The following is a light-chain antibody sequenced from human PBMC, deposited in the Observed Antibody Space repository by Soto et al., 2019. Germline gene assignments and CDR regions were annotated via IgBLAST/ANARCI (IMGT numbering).Light chain of an antibody. CDR2: GAS. CDR3: QQYNNWPRT. Sequence: EIVMTQSPATLSVSPGGRATLSCRASRSISDTLAWYQQKPGQAPRLLIYGASTRATGIPARFSGSGSGTEFTLTISSLQSEDFAVYYCQQYNNWPRTFGQGTKVDIK. V-gene: IGKV3-15*01. J-gene: IGKJ1*01. CDR1: RSISDT.